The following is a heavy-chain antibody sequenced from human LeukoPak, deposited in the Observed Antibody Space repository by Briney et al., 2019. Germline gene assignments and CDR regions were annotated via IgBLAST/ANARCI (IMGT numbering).Heavy chain of an antibody. D-gene: IGHD2-8*01. CDR2: IYYSGST. CDR3: ARCIRDYYYMDV. Sequence: SETLSLTCTVSGGSISSYYWSWIRQPPGKGLEWIGYIYYSGSTNYNPSLKSRVTISVDTSKNQFSPKLSSVTAADTAVYYCARCIRDYYYMDVWGKGTTVTVSS. CDR1: GGSISSYY. J-gene: IGHJ6*03. V-gene: IGHV4-59*01.